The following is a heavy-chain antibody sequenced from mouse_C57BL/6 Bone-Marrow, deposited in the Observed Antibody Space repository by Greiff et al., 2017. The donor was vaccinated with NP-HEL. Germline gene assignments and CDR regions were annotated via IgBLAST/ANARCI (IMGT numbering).Heavy chain of an antibody. CDR2: ISSGSSTI. J-gene: IGHJ1*03. CDR1: GFTFSDYG. V-gene: IGHV5-17*01. CDR3: AFLYFDV. Sequence: EVKLQESGGGLVKPGGSLKLSCAASGFTFSDYGMHWVRQAPEKGLEWVAYISSGSSTIYYADTVKGRFTISRDNAKNTLFLQMTSLRSEDTAMYYCAFLYFDVWGTGTTVTVSS.